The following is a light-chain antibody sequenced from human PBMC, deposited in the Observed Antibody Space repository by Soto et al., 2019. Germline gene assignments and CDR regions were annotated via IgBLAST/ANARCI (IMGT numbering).Light chain of an antibody. J-gene: IGKJ1*01. Sequence: DIQMTQSPSTLSASVGDRVTITCRASQSISSWLAWYQQKPGKAPKLLIYDASSLESGVPSRFSGSGSGTEFTLTISRLQPDDFATDYGQQYNSYPWTFGQGTKVDIK. CDR3: QQYNSYPWT. CDR1: QSISSW. V-gene: IGKV1-5*01. CDR2: DAS.